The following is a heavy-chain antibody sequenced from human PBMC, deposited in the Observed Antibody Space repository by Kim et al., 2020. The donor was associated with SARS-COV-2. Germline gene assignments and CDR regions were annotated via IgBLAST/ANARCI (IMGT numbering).Heavy chain of an antibody. CDR1: GFTFSSYG. D-gene: IGHD6-13*01. J-gene: IGHJ5*02. CDR2: ISYDGSNK. Sequence: GGSLRLSCAASGFTFSSYGMHWVRQAPGKGLEWVAVISYDGSNKYYADSVKGRFTISRDNSKNTLYLQMNSLRAEDTAVYYCAKDLQRSSSWYSDWFDPWGQGTLVTVSS. CDR3: AKDLQRSSSWYSDWFDP. V-gene: IGHV3-30*18.